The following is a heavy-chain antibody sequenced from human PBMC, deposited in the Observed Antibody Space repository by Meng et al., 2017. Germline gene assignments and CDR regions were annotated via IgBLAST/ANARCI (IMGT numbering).Heavy chain of an antibody. CDR1: GYTFSSYA. D-gene: IGHD2-15*01. CDR3: ARLVAGTFGQLFDP. J-gene: IGHJ5*02. CDR2: INTNTGNP. V-gene: IGHV7-4-1*02. Sequence: VHVVESGVELKQPGAPVKGSCKASGYTFSSYAMNWVRQAPGQGLEWMVWINTNTGNPTYAQGFTGRFVFSLDTSVSTAYLQISSLKAEDTAVYYCARLVAGTFGQLFDPWGQGTLVTVSS.